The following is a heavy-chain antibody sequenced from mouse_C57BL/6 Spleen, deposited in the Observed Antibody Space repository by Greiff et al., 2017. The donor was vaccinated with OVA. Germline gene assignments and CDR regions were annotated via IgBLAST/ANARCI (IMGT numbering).Heavy chain of an antibody. CDR2: ISYDGSN. V-gene: IGHV3-6*01. CDR1: GYSITSGYY. CDR3: ASRTTVVFDY. Sequence: EVKLMESGPGLVKPSQSLSLTCSVTGYSITSGYYWNWIRQFPGNKLEWMGYISYDGSNNYNPSLKNRISITRDTSKNQFFLKLNSVTTEDTATYYCASRTTVVFDYWGQGTTLTVSS. D-gene: IGHD1-1*01. J-gene: IGHJ2*01.